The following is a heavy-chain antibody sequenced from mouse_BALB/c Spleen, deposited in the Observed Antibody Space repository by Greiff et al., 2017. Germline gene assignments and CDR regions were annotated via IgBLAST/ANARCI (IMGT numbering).Heavy chain of an antibody. D-gene: IGHD1-2*01. V-gene: IGHV2-6-4*01. J-gene: IGHJ4*01. CDR1: GFSLSRYS. Sequence: QVQLKESGPGLVAPSQSLSITCPVSGFSLSRYSVHWVRQPPGKGLEWLGMIWGGGSTDYNSALKSRLSISKDNSKSQVFLKMNSLQTDDTAMYYCARNWANSLLRLQDAMDYWGQGTSVTVSS. CDR2: IWGGGST. CDR3: ARNWANSLLRLQDAMDY.